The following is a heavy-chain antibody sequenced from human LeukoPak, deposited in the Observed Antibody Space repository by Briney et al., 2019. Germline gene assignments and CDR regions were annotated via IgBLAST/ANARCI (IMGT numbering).Heavy chain of an antibody. CDR2: IYHSGST. CDR1: GGSISSSNW. Sequence: PSETPSLTCAVSGGSISSSNWWSWVRQPPGKGLEWIGEIYHSGSTNYNPSLKSRVTISVDKSKNQFSLKLSSVTAADTAVYYCARRHYGSRSYEVAFDIWGQGTMVTVSS. D-gene: IGHD3-10*01. V-gene: IGHV4-4*02. CDR3: ARRHYGSRSYEVAFDI. J-gene: IGHJ3*02.